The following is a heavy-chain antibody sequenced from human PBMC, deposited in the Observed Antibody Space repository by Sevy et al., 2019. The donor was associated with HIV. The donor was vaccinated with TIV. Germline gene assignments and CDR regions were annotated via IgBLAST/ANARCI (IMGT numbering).Heavy chain of an antibody. Sequence: GGSLRLSCAASGFTFSNAWMSWVRQAPGEGLEWVGRIKSKTDGGTTDYAAPGKGRFTISTDESKNTLYLQMNSLKTEDTAVYYCTTDTGISDYDFWSGRDDSFDNWGQGTMVTVSS. CDR1: GFTFSNAW. V-gene: IGHV3-15*01. J-gene: IGHJ3*02. CDR3: TTDTGISDYDFWSGRDDSFDN. CDR2: IKSKTDGGTT. D-gene: IGHD3-3*01.